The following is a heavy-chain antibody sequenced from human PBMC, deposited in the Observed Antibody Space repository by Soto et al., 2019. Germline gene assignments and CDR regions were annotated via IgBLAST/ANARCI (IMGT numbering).Heavy chain of an antibody. J-gene: IGHJ5*02. V-gene: IGHV3-74*03. Sequence: HPGGSLRLSCAASGFIFSSYWMHWVRQVPGKGPVWVARINSDGRNTKYTDTVKGRFTISRDNAKNTLYLQMNSLRAEEPDEYYCARDMMDLGRDSNWFDPWGQGTVVTVSS. CDR2: INSDGRNT. CDR1: GFIFSSYW. CDR3: ARDMMDLGRDSNWFDP. D-gene: IGHD3-16*01.